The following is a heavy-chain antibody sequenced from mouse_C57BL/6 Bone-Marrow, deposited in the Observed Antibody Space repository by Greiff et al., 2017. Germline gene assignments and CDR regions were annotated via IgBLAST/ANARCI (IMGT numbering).Heavy chain of an antibody. CDR1: GFTFSDFY. CDR2: SRNKANDYTT. J-gene: IGHJ1*03. CDR3: AREPIYYDPSRNWYFDV. Sequence: EVKLVESGGGLVQSGRSLRLSCATSGFTFSDFYMEWVRQAPGKGLEWIAASRNKANDYTTEYSASVKGRFIVSRDTSQSILYLQMNALRAEDTAMYYCAREPIYYDPSRNWYFDVWGTGTTVTVSS. D-gene: IGHD2-4*01. V-gene: IGHV7-1*01.